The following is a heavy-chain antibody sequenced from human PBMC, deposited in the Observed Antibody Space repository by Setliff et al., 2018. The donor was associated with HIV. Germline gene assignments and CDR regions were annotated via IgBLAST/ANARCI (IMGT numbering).Heavy chain of an antibody. CDR2: IFHNGTI. CDR1: GGSISSSNW. J-gene: IGHJ4*02. D-gene: IGHD1-26*01. Sequence: LSLTCAVSGGSISSSNWWSWIRQPPGKGLEWIGEIFHNGTINCNPSLKSRVALSIDTFKSQISLNMTSLTTADTAIYYCGRGPHIVGAPWAVIDYWAQGKPVTVSS. CDR3: GRGPHIVGAPWAVIDY. V-gene: IGHV4-4*02.